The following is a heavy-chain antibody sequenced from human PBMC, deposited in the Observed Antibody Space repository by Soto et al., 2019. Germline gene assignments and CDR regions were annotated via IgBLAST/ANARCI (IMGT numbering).Heavy chain of an antibody. CDR1: GYTFTSYA. CDR3: ARGRRPLSRQWLADPDY. Sequence: ASVKVSCKASGYTFTSYAMHWVRQAPGQRLEWMGWINAGNGNTKYSQKFQGRVTITRDTSASTAYMELSSLRSEDTAVYYCARGRRPLSRQWLADPDYWGQGTLVTVSS. D-gene: IGHD6-19*01. V-gene: IGHV1-3*01. J-gene: IGHJ4*02. CDR2: INAGNGNT.